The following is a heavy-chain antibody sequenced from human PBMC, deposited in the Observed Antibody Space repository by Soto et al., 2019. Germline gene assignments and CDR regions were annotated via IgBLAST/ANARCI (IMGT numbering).Heavy chain of an antibody. CDR1: GITFSIDT. V-gene: IGHV3-21*04. J-gene: IGHJ4*02. CDR2: ISSDSRYI. D-gene: IGHD3-22*01. CDR3: AKTPGVFTVITSFDH. Sequence: RNLRLADKGAGITFSIDTRNWVRESPGKGLERVASISSDSRYIYYAHSVEGRFTISRDNSNNTLYLQMNSLRAGDTAVYYCAKTPGVFTVITSFDHWGQGTPVTVSS.